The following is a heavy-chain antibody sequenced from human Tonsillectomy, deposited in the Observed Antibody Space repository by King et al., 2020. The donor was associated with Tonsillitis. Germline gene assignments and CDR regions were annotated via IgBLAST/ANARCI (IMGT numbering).Heavy chain of an antibody. D-gene: IGHD6-25*01. J-gene: IGHJ6*02. CDR1: GGSISSSSYY. Sequence: LQLQESGPGLLKPSETLSLPCTVSGGSISSSSYYWGWIRQPPGKGLEWIGSIYYSGSTYYNPSLTSRVTISVDTSTNQFSLKLSSVTAADTAVYYCARHVLSSAIDGDKYYYYGMDVWGQGTTVTVSS. V-gene: IGHV4-39*01. CDR2: IYYSGST. CDR3: ARHVLSSAIDGDKYYYYGMDV.